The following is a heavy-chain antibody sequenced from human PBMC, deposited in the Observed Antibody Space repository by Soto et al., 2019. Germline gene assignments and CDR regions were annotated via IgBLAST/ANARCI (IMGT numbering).Heavy chain of an antibody. CDR2: ISDDGSTA. CDR3: ARGPRVSSTGTGAH. CDR1: GFTFSAYW. D-gene: IGHD1-1*01. Sequence: GGSLRLSCSVSGFTFSAYWMHWFRQVPGKGLTWVSRISDDGSTATYADSVKGRFVISRDNAKNSLYLEMNTLRADDSGLYYCARGPRVSSTGTGAHWGRGTPVTVSS. J-gene: IGHJ4*02. V-gene: IGHV3-74*01.